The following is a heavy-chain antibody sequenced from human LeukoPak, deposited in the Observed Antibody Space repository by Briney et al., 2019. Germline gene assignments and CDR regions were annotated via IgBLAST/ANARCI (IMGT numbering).Heavy chain of an antibody. V-gene: IGHV3-30*18. CDR1: GFTFSSYG. CDR3: AKESIQLWLPDY. J-gene: IGHJ4*02. D-gene: IGHD5-18*01. CDR2: ISYDGSNK. Sequence: GGSLRLSCAASGFTFSSYGMLWVRQAPGKGLEWVAVISYDGSNKYYADSVKGRFTISRDNSKNTLYLQMNSLRAEDTAVYYCAKESIQLWLPDYWGQGTLVTVSS.